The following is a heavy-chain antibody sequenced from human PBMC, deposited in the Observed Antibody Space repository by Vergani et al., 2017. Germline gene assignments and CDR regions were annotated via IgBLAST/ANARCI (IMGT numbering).Heavy chain of an antibody. CDR1: GYSISSGYY. D-gene: IGHD3-10*01. V-gene: IGHV4-38-2*01. J-gene: IGHJ4*02. Sequence: QVQLQESGPGLVKPSETLSLTCAVSGYSISSGYYWGWIRQPPGKGLEWIGSIYHSGSTYYNPSLKSRVTISVDTSKNQFSLKLSSVTAADTAVYYCARAYGSGSYYKYSHFDYWGQGTLVTVSS. CDR3: ARAYGSGSYYKYSHFDY. CDR2: IYHSGST.